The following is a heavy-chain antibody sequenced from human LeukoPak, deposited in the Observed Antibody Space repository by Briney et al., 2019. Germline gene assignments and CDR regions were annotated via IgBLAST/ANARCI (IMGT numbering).Heavy chain of an antibody. D-gene: IGHD3-10*01. Sequence: GGSLRLSCAASGFTFTTYAMNWVRQAPGKGLEWVSSISGSGGNTFYADSVKGRFTISRDNSKNTLYLQMNSLRADDTAVYYCAKDGLVWFGEPLFHYWGQGTLVTVSS. V-gene: IGHV3-23*01. CDR3: AKDGLVWFGEPLFHY. CDR1: GFTFTTYA. CDR2: ISGSGGNT. J-gene: IGHJ4*02.